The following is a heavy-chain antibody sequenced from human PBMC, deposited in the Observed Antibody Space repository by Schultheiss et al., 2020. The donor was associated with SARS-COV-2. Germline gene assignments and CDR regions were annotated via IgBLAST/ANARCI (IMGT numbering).Heavy chain of an antibody. V-gene: IGHV4-59*08. D-gene: IGHD1-26*01. CDR1: GGSISSSYY. CDR2: IYYSGST. J-gene: IGHJ5*02. CDR3: ARIVGATNFWFDP. Sequence: SQTLSLTCAVSGGSISSSYYWSWIRQPPGKGLEWIGYIYYSGSTNYNPSLKSRVTISVDTSKNQFSLKLSSVTAADTAVYYCARIVGATNFWFDPWGQGTLVTVSS.